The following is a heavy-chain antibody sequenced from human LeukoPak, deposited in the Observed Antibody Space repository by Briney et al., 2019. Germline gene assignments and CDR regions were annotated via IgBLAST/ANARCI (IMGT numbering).Heavy chain of an antibody. V-gene: IGHV4-4*07. Sequence: SETLSLTCTVSGGSISSYYWSWIRQPAGKGLEWIGRIYTSGSTNYNPSLKSRVTMSVDTSKNQFPLKLSSVTAADTAVYYCARDPTYYDFWSGYPIGYFDYWGQGTLVTVSS. CDR3: ARDPTYYDFWSGYPIGYFDY. J-gene: IGHJ4*02. CDR2: IYTSGST. CDR1: GGSISSYY. D-gene: IGHD3-3*01.